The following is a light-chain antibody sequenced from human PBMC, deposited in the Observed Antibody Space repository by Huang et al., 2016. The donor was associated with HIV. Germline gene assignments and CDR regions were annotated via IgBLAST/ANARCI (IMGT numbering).Light chain of an antibody. CDR1: QSLVHSDGNTY. J-gene: IGKJ2*01. CDR2: TVS. Sequence: DVVMTQSPLSLPVTLGQSASISCTSSQSLVHSDGNTYLNWFRQGPGQSPRRLIYTVSKRDYGVPDRFSGSGSGTNFTLKSSRVEADDVGVYYCMQGKHWPPTFGQGTKLEIK. V-gene: IGKV2-30*02. CDR3: MQGKHWPPT.